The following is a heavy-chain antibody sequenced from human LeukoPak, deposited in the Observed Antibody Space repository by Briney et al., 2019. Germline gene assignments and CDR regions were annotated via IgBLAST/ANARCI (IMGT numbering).Heavy chain of an antibody. CDR3: TTGLYDSGGVDH. V-gene: IGHV3-15*07. CDR2: IKHKTDGGPT. D-gene: IGHD3-22*01. Sequence: RGGSLSLSCAVSVFTSRNAYMKGVRGAPGKGGEWVGRIKHKTDGGPTNYAAPLIHRFTISRDDSKNTLYLQMNSLKSEDTAVYYCTTGLYDSGGVDHWGQGTLVTVSS. CDR1: VFTSRNAY. J-gene: IGHJ4*02.